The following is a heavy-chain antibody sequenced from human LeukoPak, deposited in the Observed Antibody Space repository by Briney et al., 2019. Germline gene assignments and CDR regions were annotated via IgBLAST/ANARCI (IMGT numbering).Heavy chain of an antibody. J-gene: IGHJ4*02. CDR2: INPHSGGT. D-gene: IGHD1-26*01. V-gene: IGHV1-2*02. CDR1: GYTFTGYY. CDR3: APWELLAD. Sequence: ASVKVSCKASGYTFTGYYMHWVRQAPGQGLEWMGWINPHSGGTNYALKFQGRVTMTRDTSITTAYMELNRLRSDDTAVYHCAPWELLADWGQGTLVTVSS.